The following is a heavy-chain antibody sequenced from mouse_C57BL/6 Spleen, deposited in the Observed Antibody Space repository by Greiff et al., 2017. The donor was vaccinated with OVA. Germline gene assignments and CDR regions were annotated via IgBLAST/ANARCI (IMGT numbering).Heavy chain of an antibody. CDR1: GYTFTDYY. D-gene: IGHD2-1*01. CDR2: INPNNGGT. V-gene: IGHV1-26*01. CDR3: ARGEGNYGGAMDY. Sequence: DVQLQESGPELVKPGASVKISCKASGYTFTDYYMNWVKQSHGKSLEWIGDINPNNGGTSYNQKFKGKATLTVDKSSSTAYMELRSLTSEDSAVYYCARGEGNYGGAMDYWGQGTSVTVSS. J-gene: IGHJ4*01.